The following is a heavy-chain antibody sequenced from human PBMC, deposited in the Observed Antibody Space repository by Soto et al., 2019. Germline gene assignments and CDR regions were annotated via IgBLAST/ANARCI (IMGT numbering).Heavy chain of an antibody. V-gene: IGHV4-61*01. D-gene: IGHD6-19*01. Sequence: QVQLRESGPGLVKPSETLSLTCTVSGDSVTSAIYCWSWIRQPPGKALEWIAYLCYSGSTSYNPSLKSRLTISRDTSNNQFSLKLTSVTAADTAVYYCARSGGGSGWLGGQGTLVTVSS. CDR2: LCYSGST. CDR1: GDSVTSAIYC. CDR3: ARSGGGSGWL. J-gene: IGHJ4*02.